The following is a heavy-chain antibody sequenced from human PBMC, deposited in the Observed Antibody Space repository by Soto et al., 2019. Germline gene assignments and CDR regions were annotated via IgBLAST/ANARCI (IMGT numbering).Heavy chain of an antibody. CDR3: ARHSAIFDPDV. CDR1: GYTFTSYD. V-gene: IGHV1-8*01. D-gene: IGHD3-3*01. J-gene: IGHJ6*02. CDR2: MNPNSGNT. Sequence: QVQLVQSGAEVKKPGASVKVSCKASGYTFTSYDINWVRQATGQGLEWMGWMNPNSGNTGYAQKLQGRVTMTRNTSSKKAQKEASHPRSEDTAVYYCARHSAIFDPDVWGQGTSVTVSS.